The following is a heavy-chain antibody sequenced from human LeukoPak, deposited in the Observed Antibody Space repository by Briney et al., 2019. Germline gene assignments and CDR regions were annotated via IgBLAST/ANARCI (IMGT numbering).Heavy chain of an antibody. J-gene: IGHJ4*02. Sequence: GGSLRLSCAASGFTFSSYWMHWVRQAPGKGLVWVSRINSDGSSTSYADSVKGRFTISRDNAKNTLYLQMNSLRAEDTAVYYCRVLRYFDWLLFDYWGQGTLATVS. CDR2: INSDGSST. D-gene: IGHD3-9*01. CDR1: GFTFSSYW. CDR3: RVLRYFDWLLFDY. V-gene: IGHV3-74*01.